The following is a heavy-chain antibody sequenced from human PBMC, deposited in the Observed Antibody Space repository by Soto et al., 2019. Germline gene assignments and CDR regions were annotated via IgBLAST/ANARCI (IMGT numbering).Heavy chain of an antibody. J-gene: IGHJ6*02. V-gene: IGHV1-69*01. CDR1: GGTFSSYA. CDR2: IIPIFGTA. D-gene: IGHD1-26*01. Sequence: QVQLVQSGAEVKKPGSSVKVSCKASGGTFSSYAISWVRQAPGQGLEWMGGIIPIFGTANYAQKFQGRVTITADESTSTDYMELSSLRSEDTAVYYCASGIDLGHYYGMDVWGQGTTVTVSS. CDR3: ASGIDLGHYYGMDV.